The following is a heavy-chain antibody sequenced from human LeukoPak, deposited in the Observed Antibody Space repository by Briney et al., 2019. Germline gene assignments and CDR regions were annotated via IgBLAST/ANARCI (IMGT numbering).Heavy chain of an antibody. V-gene: IGHV4-39*06. CDR2: IFYSGST. CDR1: GGSISTSNYY. D-gene: IGHD5-18*01. Sequence: SETLSLTCTVSGGSISTSNYYWGWIRQPPAKGLEWFGNIFYSGSTYYSPSLKSRVTISVDTSKNQFALKVNSVTAADTAVYYCARRGYTYGWGWFDPWGQGTLVTVSS. J-gene: IGHJ5*02. CDR3: ARRGYTYGWGWFDP.